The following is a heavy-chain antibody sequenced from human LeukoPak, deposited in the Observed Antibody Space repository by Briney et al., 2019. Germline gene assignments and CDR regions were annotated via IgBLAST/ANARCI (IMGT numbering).Heavy chain of an antibody. J-gene: IGHJ4*02. D-gene: IGHD6-13*01. CDR1: GYTFTRYY. CDR2: INPNSGGT. Sequence: SVKVSCKASGYTFTRYYMHWVRQAPGRGLAWMGWINPNSGGTNYAQKFQGRVTMTRDTSISTAYMELSRLRSDDTAVYYGARDLLAAAGTAVDYWGQGTLVTVSS. V-gene: IGHV1-2*02. CDR3: ARDLLAAAGTAVDY.